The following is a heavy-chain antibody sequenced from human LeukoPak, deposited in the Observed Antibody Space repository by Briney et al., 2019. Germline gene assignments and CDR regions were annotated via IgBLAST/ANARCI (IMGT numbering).Heavy chain of an antibody. Sequence: PSETLSLTCAVSGGSIGTYYWSWIRQPAGKGLEWIGRIYTSGNTKYNPSLKSRVTISVDTSKNQFSLKLTSLTAADTAIYYCARDSGRRGYPEYSFDYWGQGTLVTVSS. CDR3: ARDSGRRGYPEYSFDY. CDR1: GGSIGTYY. D-gene: IGHD3-10*01. CDR2: IYTSGNT. J-gene: IGHJ4*02. V-gene: IGHV4-4*07.